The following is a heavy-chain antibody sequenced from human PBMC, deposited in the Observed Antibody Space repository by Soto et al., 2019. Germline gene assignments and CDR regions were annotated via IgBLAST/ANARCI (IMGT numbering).Heavy chain of an antibody. CDR3: AKDRPYYVFWSGASDI. V-gene: IGHV3-9*01. J-gene: IGHJ3*02. D-gene: IGHD3-3*01. CDR1: GFTWDAYA. Sequence: GGSLTLSTAASGFTWDAYALLRVRHAAGKGLEWVSGISWNRDFVGYAESVKGRFTISRDNTRHSLYLQMNSLRAEDTGLYYCAKDRPYYVFWSGASDIWGKGTMVTVSS. CDR2: ISWNRDFV.